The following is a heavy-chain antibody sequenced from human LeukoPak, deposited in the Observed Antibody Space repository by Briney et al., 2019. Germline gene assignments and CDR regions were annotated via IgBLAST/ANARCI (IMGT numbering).Heavy chain of an antibody. CDR1: GFTFSSYW. CDR3: AATYYYGSGSPNFDY. V-gene: IGHV3-7*01. Sequence: PGGSLRLSCAASGFTFSSYWMSWGRQAPGKGLEWVANIKQDGSEKYYVDSVKGRFTISRDNAKNSLYLQMNSLRAEDTAVYYCAATYYYGSGSPNFDYWGQGTLVTVSS. J-gene: IGHJ4*02. CDR2: IKQDGSEK. D-gene: IGHD3-10*01.